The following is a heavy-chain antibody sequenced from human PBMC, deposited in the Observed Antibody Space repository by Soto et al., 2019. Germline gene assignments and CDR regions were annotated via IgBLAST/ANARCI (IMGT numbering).Heavy chain of an antibody. CDR1: GFTFSSYG. D-gene: IGHD5-18*01. V-gene: IGHV3-30*03. CDR3: ATAMANDYYYYYGMDV. Sequence: GGSLRLSCAASGFTFSSYGMHWVRQAPGKGLEWVAVISYDGSNKYYADSVKGRFTISRDNSKNTLYLQMNSLRAEDTAVYYCATAMANDYYYYYGMDVWGQGTTVTVSS. J-gene: IGHJ6*02. CDR2: ISYDGSNK.